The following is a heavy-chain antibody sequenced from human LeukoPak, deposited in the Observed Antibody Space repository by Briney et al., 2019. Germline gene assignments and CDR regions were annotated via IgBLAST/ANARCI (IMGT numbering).Heavy chain of an antibody. V-gene: IGHV1-69*04. CDR2: IIPILGIT. CDR3: AIGSGSQYYFDY. CDR1: GGTFSSYA. Sequence: SVKVSCKASGGTFSSYAISWVRQAPGQGLEWMGRIIPILGITNYAQKFQDRVTITADKSTSTAYMELSSLRSEDTAVYYCAIGSGSQYYFDYWGQGTLVTVSS. D-gene: IGHD1-26*01. J-gene: IGHJ4*02.